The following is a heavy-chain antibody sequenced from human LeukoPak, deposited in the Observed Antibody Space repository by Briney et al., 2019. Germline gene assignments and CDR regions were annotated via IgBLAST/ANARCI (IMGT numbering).Heavy chain of an antibody. J-gene: IGHJ4*02. D-gene: IGHD6-13*01. Sequence: ASVKVSCKASGYTFTSYDINWVRQATGQGLGWMGWMNPNSGNTGYAQKFQGRVTMTRNTSISTAYMELSSLRSEDTAVYYCARAIRVIAAAGQISYYFDYWGQGTLVTVSS. CDR3: ARAIRVIAAAGQISYYFDY. V-gene: IGHV1-8*01. CDR2: MNPNSGNT. CDR1: GYTFTSYD.